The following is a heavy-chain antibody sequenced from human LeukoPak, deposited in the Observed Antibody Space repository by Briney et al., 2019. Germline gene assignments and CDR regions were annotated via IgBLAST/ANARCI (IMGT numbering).Heavy chain of an antibody. CDR1: GFTFSSYS. CDR2: ISSSSSYI. V-gene: IGHV3-21*01. CDR3: ARSGRKSGWFDP. D-gene: IGHD3-10*01. Sequence: PGGSLRLSCAASGFTFSSYSMNWVRQAPGKGLEWVSSISSSSSYIYYADSVKGRFTISRDNAKNSLYLQMNNLRAEDTAVYYCARSGRKSGWFDPWGQGTLVTVSS. J-gene: IGHJ5*02.